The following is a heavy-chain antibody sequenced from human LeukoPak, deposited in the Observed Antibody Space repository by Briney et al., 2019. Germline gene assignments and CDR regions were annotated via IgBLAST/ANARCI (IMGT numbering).Heavy chain of an antibody. V-gene: IGHV4-61*05. D-gene: IGHD5-24*01. CDR3: ARGDDWFDP. J-gene: IGHJ5*02. Sequence: PSETLSLTCTVSGGSISSSSYYWGWIRQPPGKGLEWIGYIYYSGSTNYNPSLKSRVTISVDTSKNQFSLKLSSVTAADTAVYCCARGDDWFDPWGQGILVTVSS. CDR2: IYYSGST. CDR1: GGSISSSSYY.